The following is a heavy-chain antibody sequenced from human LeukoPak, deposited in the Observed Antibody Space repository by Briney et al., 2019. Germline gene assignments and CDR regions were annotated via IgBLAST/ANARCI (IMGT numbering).Heavy chain of an antibody. D-gene: IGHD3-10*01. CDR2: INHSGST. J-gene: IGHJ4*02. CDR1: GGSFSGYY. CDR3: ARGRRYYYGSGPFDY. Sequence: SETLSLTCAVYGGSFSGYYWSWIRQPPGKGLEWIGEINHSGSTNYNPSLKRRVTISVDTTNNQFSLKLSSVAAADTAVYYCARGRRYYYGSGPFDYWGQGSLVTVSS. V-gene: IGHV4-34*01.